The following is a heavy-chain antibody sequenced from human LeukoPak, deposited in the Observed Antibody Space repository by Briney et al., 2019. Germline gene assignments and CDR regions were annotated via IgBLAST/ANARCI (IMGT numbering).Heavy chain of an antibody. Sequence: SETLSLTCAVYGGSFSGYYWSWIRQPPGKGLEWIGEINHSGSTNYNPSLKSRVTISVDTSKNQFSLQLSSVTAAAPALYYCATGGMEGRYCSSTRCYFRQRLYNWFAPWGQGPLVTVSS. CDR3: ATGGMEGRYCSSTRCYFRQRLYNWFAP. CDR1: GGSFSGYY. J-gene: IGHJ5*02. V-gene: IGHV4-34*01. CDR2: INHSGST. D-gene: IGHD2-2*01.